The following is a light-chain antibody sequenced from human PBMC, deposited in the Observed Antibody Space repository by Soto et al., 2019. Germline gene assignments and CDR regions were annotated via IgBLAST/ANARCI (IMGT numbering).Light chain of an antibody. CDR2: GAS. CDR3: QQYNSYSYT. J-gene: IGKJ5*01. V-gene: IGKV1-5*01. CDR1: QTVSTW. Sequence: QMTQSPSTLSASVGDRVTLTCRASQTVSTWLAWYQQKPGKAPKLLIYGASSLQTGVPSRFSGSGSGTEFTLTISSLQPDDFATYYCQQYNSYSYTFGQGTRLEIK.